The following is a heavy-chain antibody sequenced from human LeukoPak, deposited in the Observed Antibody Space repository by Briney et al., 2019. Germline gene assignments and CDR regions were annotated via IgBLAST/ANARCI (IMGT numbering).Heavy chain of an antibody. CDR3: ATVGYSSSLNWFDP. J-gene: IGHJ5*02. D-gene: IGHD6-13*01. Sequence: ASVKVSCKTSGYTFIAYYLHWVRQAPGKGLEWMGGFDPEDGETIYAQKFQGRVTMTEDTSTDTAYMELSSLRSEDTAVYYCATVGYSSSLNWFDPWGQGTLVTVSS. CDR2: FDPEDGET. V-gene: IGHV1-24*01. CDR1: GYTFIAYY.